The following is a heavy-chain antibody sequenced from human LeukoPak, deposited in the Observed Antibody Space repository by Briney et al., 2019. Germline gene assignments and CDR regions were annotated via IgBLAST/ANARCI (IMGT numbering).Heavy chain of an antibody. D-gene: IGHD1-7*01. CDR2: IYTGGGT. Sequence: GGSLRLSCAASGFTFSSTYMSWVRQAPGKGLEWVSLIYTGGGTYYADSVKGRFTISRDNSENALYLQMNSLRAEDTAVYYCATLGTIFYNFDSWGQGTLVTVSS. V-gene: IGHV3-53*01. J-gene: IGHJ5*01. CDR1: GFTFSSTY. CDR3: ATLGTIFYNFDS.